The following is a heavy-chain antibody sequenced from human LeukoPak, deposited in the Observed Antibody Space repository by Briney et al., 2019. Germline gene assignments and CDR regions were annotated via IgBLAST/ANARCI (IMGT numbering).Heavy chain of an antibody. Sequence: ASVKVSCTASGYTFTSYYMHWVRQAPGQGIEWMGIINPSGGSTSYAQKFQGRVTMTRDMSTSTVYMELSSLRSEETAVYYCARDQQLRIAARTETSYYYYYYMDVWGKGTTVTVSS. CDR3: ARDQQLRIAARTETSYYYYYYMDV. CDR1: GYTFTSYY. V-gene: IGHV1-46*01. D-gene: IGHD6-6*01. CDR2: INPSGGST. J-gene: IGHJ6*03.